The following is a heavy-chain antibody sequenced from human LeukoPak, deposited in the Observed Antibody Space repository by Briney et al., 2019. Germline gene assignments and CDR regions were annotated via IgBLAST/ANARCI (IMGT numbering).Heavy chain of an antibody. Sequence: AGGSLRLSCAASGFTFSTHSMNWVRQAPGKGLEWVSYIISSGSTINYADSVKGRFTISRDNAKNSLFLQMDDLRDEDTAVYYCARGRPYYFDYWGQGALVTVSS. V-gene: IGHV3-48*02. CDR1: GFTFSTHS. J-gene: IGHJ4*02. CDR2: IISSGSTI. CDR3: ARGRPYYFDY.